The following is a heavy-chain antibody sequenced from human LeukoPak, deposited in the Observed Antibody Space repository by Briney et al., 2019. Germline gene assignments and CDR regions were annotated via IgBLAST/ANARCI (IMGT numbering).Heavy chain of an antibody. J-gene: IGHJ6*03. Sequence: PSETLSLTCTVSGGSISNSIYYWGWIRQPPGKGLEWIGSIYYSGSSYYNPSLKSRVTISVDTSKNQFSLKLSSVTAADTAVYYCARKYSGDDKPDYYYYHYMDVWGKGTTVTVSS. D-gene: IGHD5-12*01. CDR1: GGSISNSIYY. CDR3: ARKYSGDDKPDYYYYHYMDV. CDR2: IYYSGSS. V-gene: IGHV4-39*07.